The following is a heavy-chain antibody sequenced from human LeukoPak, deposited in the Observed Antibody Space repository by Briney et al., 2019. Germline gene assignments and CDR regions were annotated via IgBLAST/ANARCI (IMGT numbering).Heavy chain of an antibody. J-gene: IGHJ6*03. CDR1: GYSISSGYY. CDR2: IYYSGST. Sequence: SETLSLTCTVSGYSISSGYYWGWIRQPPGKGLEWIGSIYYSGSTYYNPSLKSRVTISVDTSKNQFSLKLSSVTAADTAVYYCARVKGGYDFWSVRRYYYYYMDVWGKGTTVTVSS. CDR3: ARVKGGYDFWSVRRYYYYYMDV. V-gene: IGHV4-38-2*02. D-gene: IGHD3-3*01.